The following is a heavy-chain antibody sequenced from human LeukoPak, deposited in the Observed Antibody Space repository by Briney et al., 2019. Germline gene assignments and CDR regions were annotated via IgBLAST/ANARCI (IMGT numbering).Heavy chain of an antibody. CDR2: IKQDGSEK. Sequence: PGGSLRLSCAASGFTFSSYWMSWVRQAPGKGLEWVANIKQDGSEKYYVDSVKGRFTISRDNAKNSLYRQMNSLRPEDTAVYYWAGVGYGGSYGARGPLVPVSS. J-gene: IGHJ4*02. CDR3: AGVGYGGSY. D-gene: IGHD1-26*01. CDR1: GFTFSSYW. V-gene: IGHV3-7*05.